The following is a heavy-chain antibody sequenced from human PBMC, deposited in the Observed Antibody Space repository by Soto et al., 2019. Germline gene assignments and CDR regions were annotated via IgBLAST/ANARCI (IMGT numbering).Heavy chain of an antibody. J-gene: IGHJ4*02. D-gene: IGHD3-10*01. CDR2: ISARNGNT. V-gene: IGHV1-18*04. CDR3: ARVQLLTNPASDF. CDR1: GYTFTTYG. Sequence: QVHLVQSGSEVRKPGASVKVSCKASGYTFTTYGIIWVRQAPGQQLEWMGWISARNGNTNYAQKFQGRVTLTTDTSTTTAYLELMSLRSDDTAVYYCARVQLLTNPASDFWGQGTLVTVSS.